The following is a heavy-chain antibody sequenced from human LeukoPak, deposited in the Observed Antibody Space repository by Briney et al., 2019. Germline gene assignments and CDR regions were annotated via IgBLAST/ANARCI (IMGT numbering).Heavy chain of an antibody. Sequence: GGSLRLSCAASGFTFSHYWTSWVRQAPGKGLEWVANIKKDGSEKYYVDSVKGRFTISRDNAKNSLDLQMNSLRAEDTAVYYCARDPYSGTYGDTYYYYMDVWGKGTTVTISS. CDR2: IKKDGSEK. CDR1: GFTFSHYW. D-gene: IGHD1-26*01. V-gene: IGHV3-7*01. J-gene: IGHJ6*03. CDR3: ARDPYSGTYGDTYYYYMDV.